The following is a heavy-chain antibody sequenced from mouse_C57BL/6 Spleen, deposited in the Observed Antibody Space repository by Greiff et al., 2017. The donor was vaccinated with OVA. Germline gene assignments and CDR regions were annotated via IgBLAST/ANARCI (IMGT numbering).Heavy chain of an antibody. J-gene: IGHJ4*01. CDR3: ARWDYSNDYYAMDY. Sequence: VQLQQPGAELVMPGASVKLSCKASGYTFTSYWMHWVKQRPGQGLEWIGELDPSDSYTNYNQKFKGKSTLTVDKSSSTAYMQLSSLTSEDSAVYYCARWDYSNDYYAMDYWGQGTSVTVSS. V-gene: IGHV1-69*01. CDR2: LDPSDSYT. CDR1: GYTFTSYW. D-gene: IGHD2-5*01.